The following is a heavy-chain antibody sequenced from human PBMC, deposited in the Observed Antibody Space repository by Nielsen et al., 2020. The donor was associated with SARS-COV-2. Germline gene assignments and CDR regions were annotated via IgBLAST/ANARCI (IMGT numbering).Heavy chain of an antibody. CDR2: IYYSGST. J-gene: IGHJ6*02. Sequence: SETLSLTCTVSGGSISSSSYYWGWIRQPPGKGLEWIGSIYYSGSTYYNPSLKSRVTISVDTSKNQFSLKLSSVTAADTAVYYCARLVYYTSGAIPSSGRDYYYYGMDVWGQGTTVTVSS. CDR3: ARLVYYTSGAIPSSGRDYYYYGMDV. D-gene: IGHD6-19*01. CDR1: GGSISSSSYY. V-gene: IGHV4-39*01.